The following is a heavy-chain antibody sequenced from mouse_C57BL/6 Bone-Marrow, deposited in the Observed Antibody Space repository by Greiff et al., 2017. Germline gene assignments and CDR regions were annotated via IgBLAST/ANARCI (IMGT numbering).Heavy chain of an antibody. Sequence: VKLQQPGAELVKPGASVKLSCKASGYTFTSYWMHWVKQRPGQGLEWIGMIHPNSGSTNYNEKFKSKATLTVDKSSSTAYMQLSSLTSEDSAVYYCARGWLLHYFDYWGQGTTLTVSS. CDR3: ARGWLLHYFDY. D-gene: IGHD2-3*01. CDR2: IHPNSGST. CDR1: GYTFTSYW. J-gene: IGHJ2*01. V-gene: IGHV1-64*01.